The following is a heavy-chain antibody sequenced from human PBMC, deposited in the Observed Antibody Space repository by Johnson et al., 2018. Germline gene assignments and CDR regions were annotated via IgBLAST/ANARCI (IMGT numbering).Heavy chain of an antibody. D-gene: IGHD6-19*01. V-gene: IGHV4-34*01. CDR1: GGSFSGYY. CDR3: AGGGWSEYFQE. Sequence: QVQLQQWGAGLLKPSETLSLTCAVYGGSFSGYYWSWIRQRPGKGLEWIGYISYSGSTYYNPSLKSRVTISVDTPKNQFSRKLSSVTAADTAVYYRAGGGWSEYFQEWGQGTLVTVSS. CDR2: ISYSGST. J-gene: IGHJ1*01.